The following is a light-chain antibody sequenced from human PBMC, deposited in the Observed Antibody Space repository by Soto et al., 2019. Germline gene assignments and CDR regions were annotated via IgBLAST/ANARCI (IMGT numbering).Light chain of an antibody. CDR3: KLNNNWPAT. V-gene: IGKV3-15*01. CDR1: QSVSSN. Sequence: EIVMTQSPATLSVSPGERATLSCRASQSVSSNLAWYQQKPGQAPRLLIYGASTRATGIPARFSGSGSGTEFTLTISSLQSEDFEVYYCKLNNNWPATFGQGTKVEIK. CDR2: GAS. J-gene: IGKJ1*01.